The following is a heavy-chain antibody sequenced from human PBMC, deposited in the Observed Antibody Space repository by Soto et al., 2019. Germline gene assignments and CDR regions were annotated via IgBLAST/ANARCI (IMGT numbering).Heavy chain of an antibody. J-gene: IGHJ6*02. CDR1: GYTFTSYG. Sequence: ASVKVSCKXSGYTFTSYGISWVRQAPGQGLEWMGWISAYNGNTNYAQKLQGRVTMTTDTSTSTAYMELRSLRSDDTAVYYCARDSDWGSSGYYYYYYGMDVWGQGTTVTVSS. V-gene: IGHV1-18*04. CDR3: ARDSDWGSSGYYYYYYGMDV. CDR2: ISAYNGNT. D-gene: IGHD3-22*01.